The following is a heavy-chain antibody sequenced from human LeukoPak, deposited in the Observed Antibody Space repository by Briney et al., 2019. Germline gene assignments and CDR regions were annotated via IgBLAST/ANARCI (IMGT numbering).Heavy chain of an antibody. CDR2: IFYSGST. D-gene: IGHD3-22*01. J-gene: IGHJ4*02. CDR1: GGSISSYY. V-gene: IGHV4-59*08. CDR3: ARPQFGSGYYHEVDY. Sequence: PSETLSLTCSVSGGSISSYYWSWIRQPPGKGLEWIGYIFYSGSTNHNPSLKSRVTIAVDTSKNQFSLKLRSVTAADTAVYYCARPQFGSGYYHEVDYWGQGILVTVSS.